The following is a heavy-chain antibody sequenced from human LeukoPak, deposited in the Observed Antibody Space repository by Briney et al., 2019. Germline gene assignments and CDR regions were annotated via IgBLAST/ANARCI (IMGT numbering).Heavy chain of an antibody. CDR3: ARFTPQGYGWGGYNRFDP. D-gene: IGHD3-16*01. CDR1: GGSTSSYY. Sequence: SETLSLTCTVSGGSTSSYYWNWIRQPPGKGLEWIGYIYYSGSTNYNPSLKSRVTISVDTSKNQFSLNLTSVTAADTAVYYCARFTPQGYGWGGYNRFDPWGQGTLVTVSS. J-gene: IGHJ5*02. V-gene: IGHV4-59*01. CDR2: IYYSGST.